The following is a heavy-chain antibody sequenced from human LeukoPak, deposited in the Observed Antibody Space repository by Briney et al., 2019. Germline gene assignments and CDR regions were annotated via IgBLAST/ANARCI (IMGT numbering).Heavy chain of an antibody. Sequence: SVKVSCKASGGTFSSYAISWVRQAPGQGLEWMGGIIPIFGTANYAQKFQGRVTITADESTSTAYMELSSLRSEDTAVYYCARDPPAGYYDSSGYRFLDYWGQGTLVTVSS. CDR3: ARDPPAGYYDSSGYRFLDY. CDR1: GGTFSSYA. D-gene: IGHD3-22*01. CDR2: IIPIFGTA. V-gene: IGHV1-69*13. J-gene: IGHJ4*02.